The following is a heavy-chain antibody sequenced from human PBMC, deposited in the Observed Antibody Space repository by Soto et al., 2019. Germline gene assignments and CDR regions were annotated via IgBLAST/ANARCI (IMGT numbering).Heavy chain of an antibody. CDR1: GYSFKNYA. D-gene: IGHD3-3*01. CDR2: SNEGSGNT. Sequence: QVQLVQSGPEVKRPGASGRISCRTAGYSFKNYAIHWVRQAPGKKLEWMGWSNEGSGNTRYSHKFKGRMSIARDTSASPSYLDLRSLTSEDTAVYFCAGDDRTIAGAVTLGYWGPGTLVTVSS. V-gene: IGHV1-3*01. CDR3: AGDDRTIAGAVTLGY. J-gene: IGHJ4*02.